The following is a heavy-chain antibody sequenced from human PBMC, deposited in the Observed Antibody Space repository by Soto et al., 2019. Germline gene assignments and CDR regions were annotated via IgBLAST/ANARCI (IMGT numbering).Heavy chain of an antibody. CDR3: ARDKGAYCGGDCYSTWFDP. V-gene: IGHV1-18*01. D-gene: IGHD2-21*02. CDR2: ISAYNGNT. CDR1: GYTFTSYG. Sequence: QVQLVQSGAEVKKPGASVKVSCKASGYTFTSYGISWVRQAPGQGLKWMGWISAYNGNTNYAQKLQGRVTMTTDTSTSTAYMELRSLRSDDTAVYYCARDKGAYCGGDCYSTWFDPWGQGTLVTVSS. J-gene: IGHJ5*02.